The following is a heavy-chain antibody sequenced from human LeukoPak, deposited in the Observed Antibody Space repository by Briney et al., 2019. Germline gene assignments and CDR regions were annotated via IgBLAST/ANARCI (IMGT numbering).Heavy chain of an antibody. CDR1: GGTFSSYA. CDR3: ATVQYYDSSGYHPDAFDI. J-gene: IGHJ3*02. Sequence: SVKVSCKASGGTFSSYAISWVRQAPGQGLEWMGRIIPIFGTANYAQKFQGRVTITTDESTSTAYMELSSLRSEDTAVYYCATVQYYDSSGYHPDAFDIWGQGTMVTVSS. CDR2: IIPIFGTA. V-gene: IGHV1-69*05. D-gene: IGHD3-22*01.